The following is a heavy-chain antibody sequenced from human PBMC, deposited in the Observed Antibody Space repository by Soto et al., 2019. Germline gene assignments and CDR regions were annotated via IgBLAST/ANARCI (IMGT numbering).Heavy chain of an antibody. V-gene: IGHV4-31*03. J-gene: IGHJ4*02. CDR2: IYYSGST. CDR1: GGSISSGGYY. CDR3: ARNPSGAALDFDY. D-gene: IGHD2-15*01. Sequence: QVQLQESGPGLVKPSQTLSLTCTVSGGSISSGGYYWSWIRQHPGKGLEWIGYIYYSGSTYYNPSLKSRVTIAVDTSKNHVSLKLSSVTAADTAVYYCARNPSGAALDFDYWGQGTLVTVSS.